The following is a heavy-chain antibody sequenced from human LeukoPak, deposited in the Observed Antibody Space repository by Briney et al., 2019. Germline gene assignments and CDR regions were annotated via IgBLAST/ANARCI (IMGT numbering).Heavy chain of an antibody. V-gene: IGHV1-8*01. Sequence: ASVKVSCKASGYTFTSYDINWMRQATGQGLEWMGWMNPNSGNTGYAQKFQGRVTMTRNTSISTAYMELSSLRSEDTAVYYCARVTARAARRGMDVWGQGTTVTVSS. J-gene: IGHJ6*02. CDR1: GYTFTSYD. D-gene: IGHD6-6*01. CDR2: MNPNSGNT. CDR3: ARVTARAARRGMDV.